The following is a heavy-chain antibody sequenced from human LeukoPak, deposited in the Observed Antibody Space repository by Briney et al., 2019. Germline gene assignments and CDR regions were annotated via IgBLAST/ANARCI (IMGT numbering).Heavy chain of an antibody. D-gene: IGHD6-6*01. Sequence: PSETLSLTCTVSGGSISSYYWSWIRQPPGKGLEWIGYIYYSGGTNYNPSLKSRVTISVDTSKNQFSLKLSSVTAADTAVYYCARATRHSSSVPSSFDYWGQGTLVTVSS. J-gene: IGHJ4*02. CDR2: IYYSGGT. V-gene: IGHV4-59*01. CDR3: ARATRHSSSVPSSFDY. CDR1: GGSISSYY.